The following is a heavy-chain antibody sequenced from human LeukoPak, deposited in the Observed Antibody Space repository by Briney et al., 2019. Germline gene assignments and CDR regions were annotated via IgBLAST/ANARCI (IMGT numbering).Heavy chain of an antibody. Sequence: KSSETLSLTCAVSGGSISSGGYSWSWIRQPPGEGLEWIGYIYHSGSTYYNPSLKSRVTISVDRSKNQFSLKLSSVTAADTAVYYCARAPYYYDSSGYSPFDYWGQGTLVTVSS. CDR3: ARAPYYYDSSGYSPFDY. D-gene: IGHD3-22*01. J-gene: IGHJ4*02. V-gene: IGHV4-30-2*01. CDR2: IYHSGST. CDR1: GGSISSGGYS.